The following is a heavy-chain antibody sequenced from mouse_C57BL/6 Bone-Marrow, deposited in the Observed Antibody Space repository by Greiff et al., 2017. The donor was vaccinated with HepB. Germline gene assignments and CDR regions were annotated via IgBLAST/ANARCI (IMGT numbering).Heavy chain of an antibody. J-gene: IGHJ2*01. D-gene: IGHD2-4*01. V-gene: IGHV1-69*01. CDR2: IDPSDSYT. Sequence: QVQLQQPGAELVMPGASVKLSYKASGYTFTSYWMHWVKQRPGQGLEWIGEIDPSDSYTNYNQKFKGKSTLTVDKSSSTAYMQLSSLTSEDSAVYYCARDDYEGLFDYWGQGTTLTVSS. CDR1: GYTFTSYW. CDR3: ARDDYEGLFDY.